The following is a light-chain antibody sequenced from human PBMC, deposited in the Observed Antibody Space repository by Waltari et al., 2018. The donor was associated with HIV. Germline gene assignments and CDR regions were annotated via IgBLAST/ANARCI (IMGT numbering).Light chain of an antibody. CDR1: SSDIGTYNY. CDR2: EGG. J-gene: IGLJ2*01. V-gene: IGLV2-8*01. CDR3: TSRGVTTVI. Sequence: QSALTQPPSASGSPGQSVTISCTGTSSDIGTYNYVSWYQQHAGKVPKLIIFEGGKRASGVPDRFLGAKSGNTASLTVSGLQAEDEADYYCTSRGVTTVIFGGGTKVTVL.